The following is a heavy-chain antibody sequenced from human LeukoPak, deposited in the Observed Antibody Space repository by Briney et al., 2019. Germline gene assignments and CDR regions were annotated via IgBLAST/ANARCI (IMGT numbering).Heavy chain of an antibody. V-gene: IGHV5-51*01. D-gene: IGHD6-13*01. CDR3: ARRGQQLEYFQH. J-gene: IGHJ1*01. Sequence: GESLKISCKGSEYSFTSYWIGWVRQMPGKGLEWMGTIYPGDSDTRYSPSFQGQVTISADKSINTAYLQWSSLKTSDTAMYYCARRGQQLEYFQHWGQGTLVTVSS. CDR1: EYSFTSYW. CDR2: IYPGDSDT.